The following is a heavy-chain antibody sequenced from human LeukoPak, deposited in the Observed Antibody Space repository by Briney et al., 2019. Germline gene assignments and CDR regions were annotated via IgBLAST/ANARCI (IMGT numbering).Heavy chain of an antibody. D-gene: IGHD6-6*01. CDR3: ARGIIAASRPYYYYYYYMDV. Sequence: SQTLSLTCAVSGGSISSGGYSWSWIRQPPGKGLEWIGYIYHSGSTYYNPSLKSRVTISLDTSKNQFSLKLSSVTAADTAVYYCARGIIAASRPYYYYYYYMDVWGKGTTVTVSS. J-gene: IGHJ6*03. V-gene: IGHV4-30-2*01. CDR1: GGSISSGGYS. CDR2: IYHSGST.